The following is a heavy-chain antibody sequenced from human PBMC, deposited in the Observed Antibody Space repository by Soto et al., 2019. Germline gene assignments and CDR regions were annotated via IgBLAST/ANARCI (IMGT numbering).Heavy chain of an antibody. J-gene: IGHJ6*02. CDR3: ARHVLGGFYYGMDV. V-gene: IGHV4-39*01. Sequence: ETLSLTCSVSGGSISSSSYYWGWIRQPPGKGLEWIGSVYYTGSTYYNPSLKSRVAISVEMSKTQFSLKLSSVTAADTALYYCARHVLGGFYYGMDVWGQGTTVTVSS. CDR1: GGSISSSSYY. D-gene: IGHD3-16*01. CDR2: VYYTGST.